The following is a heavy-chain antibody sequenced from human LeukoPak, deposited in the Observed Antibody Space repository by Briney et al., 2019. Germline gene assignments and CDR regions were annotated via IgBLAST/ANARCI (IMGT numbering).Heavy chain of an antibody. V-gene: IGHV3-20*04. J-gene: IGHJ4*02. CDR1: GFTFDDYC. CDR2: INWNGGSK. Sequence: PGGSLRLACAASGFTFDDYCMRWVRQAPRKGLEWVSCINWNGGSKGYADSVKGRFNISRDNAKNYLYLQMNSLRAEDTALYYCARDRDDRTPDYWGQGTLVTVSS. CDR3: ARDRDDRTPDY. D-gene: IGHD3-9*01.